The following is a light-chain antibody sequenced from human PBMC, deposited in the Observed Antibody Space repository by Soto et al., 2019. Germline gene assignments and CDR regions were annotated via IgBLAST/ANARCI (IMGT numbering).Light chain of an antibody. Sequence: DIQMTQSPSSLSASVGDRVTITCLTSQSISSYLNWYQQKPGKAPKLLIYAASSLQSGDQSMLSGSGSGTDFTLTISSMQPEDFANYYCQQSYSTPYPFGQGTKLEIK. V-gene: IGKV1-39*01. J-gene: IGKJ2*01. CDR3: QQSYSTPYP. CDR1: QSISSY. CDR2: AAS.